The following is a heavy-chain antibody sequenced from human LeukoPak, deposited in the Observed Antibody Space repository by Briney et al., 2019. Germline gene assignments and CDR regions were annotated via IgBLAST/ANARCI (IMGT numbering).Heavy chain of an antibody. CDR3: AKENTAMALDY. J-gene: IGHJ4*02. D-gene: IGHD5-18*01. CDR2: ISYDGSNK. Sequence: GGSLRLSCAASGFTFSSYGVHWVRQAPGKGLEWVAVISYDGSNKYYTDSVKGRFTISRDNSKNTLYLQMNSLRAEDTAVYYCAKENTAMALDYWGQGTLVTVSS. CDR1: GFTFSSYG. V-gene: IGHV3-30*18.